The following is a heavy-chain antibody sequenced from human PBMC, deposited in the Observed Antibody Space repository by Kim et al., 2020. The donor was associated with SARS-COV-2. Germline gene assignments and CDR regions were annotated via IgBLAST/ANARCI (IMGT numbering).Heavy chain of an antibody. D-gene: IGHD3-10*01. CDR3: ARRYYGSRRTSGYYYGMDV. V-gene: IGHV4-34*01. J-gene: IGHJ6*02. CDR2: INQRGGN. Sequence: GTRRTPGKAVAWLGKINQRGGNKSHTALRSRLTISVDTSKNPLRLQLSSVPAAETAVYYCARRYYGSRRTSGYYYGMDVRGQGTTVTVSS.